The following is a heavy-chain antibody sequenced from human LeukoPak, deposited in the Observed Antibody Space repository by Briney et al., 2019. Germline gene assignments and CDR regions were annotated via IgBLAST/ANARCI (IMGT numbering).Heavy chain of an antibody. J-gene: IGHJ5*02. CDR2: ISSSSSYI. CDR1: GFTFSSYS. CDR3: ARQLRTRSDIPKGWFDP. Sequence: GGSLRLSCAASGFTFSSYSMNWVRQAPGKGLEWVSSISSSSSYIYYADSVKGRFTISRDNAKNSLYLQMNSLRAEDTAEYYCARQLRTRSDIPKGWFDPWGQGTLVTVSS. D-gene: IGHD2-2*01. V-gene: IGHV3-21*01.